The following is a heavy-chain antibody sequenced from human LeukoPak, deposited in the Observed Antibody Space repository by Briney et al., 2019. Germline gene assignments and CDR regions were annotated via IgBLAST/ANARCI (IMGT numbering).Heavy chain of an antibody. Sequence: ASVKVSCKASGYTFTSNGIGWVRKAPGQGLEWMGGISAKNGNTNYAQKLQGRVTMTTDTSTSTAYMELRSLRSDDTAVYYCATRGPGIAVAGPRGNDAFDIWGQGTMVTVSS. CDR2: ISAKNGNT. CDR3: ATRGPGIAVAGPRGNDAFDI. D-gene: IGHD6-19*01. CDR1: GYTFTSNG. J-gene: IGHJ3*02. V-gene: IGHV1-18*01.